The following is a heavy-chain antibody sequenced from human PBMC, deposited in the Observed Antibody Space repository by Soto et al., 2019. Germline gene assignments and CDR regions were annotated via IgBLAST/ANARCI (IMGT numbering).Heavy chain of an antibody. Sequence: QVQLQESGPGLVKPSETLSLTCTVSGGSISSHYWSWIRQPPGKGLEYIGFISYDGSTNYNPSLKSLVTISIDTSKNHFSLKVSSVSAADTAVYYCARRVMKVEATTFDSWGQGTLVTVSS. CDR1: GGSISSHY. CDR2: ISYDGST. CDR3: ARRVMKVEATTFDS. V-gene: IGHV4-59*11. J-gene: IGHJ4*02. D-gene: IGHD1-26*01.